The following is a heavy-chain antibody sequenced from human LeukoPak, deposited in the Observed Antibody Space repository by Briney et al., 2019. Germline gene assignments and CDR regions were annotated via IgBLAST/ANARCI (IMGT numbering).Heavy chain of an antibody. D-gene: IGHD4-17*01. CDR2: IYHSGST. CDR3: ARGTTVRGGDYFDY. Sequence: SETLSLTCTVSGYSISSGYYWGWIRQPPGKGLEWIGSIYHSGSTYYNPSLKSRVTISVDTSKNQFSLKLSSVTAADTAVYYCARGTTVRGGDYFDYWGQGTLVTVSS. CDR1: GYSISSGYY. V-gene: IGHV4-38-2*02. J-gene: IGHJ4*02.